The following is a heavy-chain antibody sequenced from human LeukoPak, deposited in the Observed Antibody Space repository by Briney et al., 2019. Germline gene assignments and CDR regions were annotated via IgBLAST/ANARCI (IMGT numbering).Heavy chain of an antibody. CDR1: GGSISSYY. Sequence: SETLSLTCTVSGGSISSYYWSWIRQPPGKGLEWIGYMYNSGSTNYNPSLKSRVTISVDTSKNQFSLKLSSVTAADTAVYYCARGKHDYGDYYFDYWGQGTLVTVSS. CDR3: ARGKHDYGDYYFDY. J-gene: IGHJ4*02. CDR2: MYNSGST. V-gene: IGHV4-59*08. D-gene: IGHD4-17*01.